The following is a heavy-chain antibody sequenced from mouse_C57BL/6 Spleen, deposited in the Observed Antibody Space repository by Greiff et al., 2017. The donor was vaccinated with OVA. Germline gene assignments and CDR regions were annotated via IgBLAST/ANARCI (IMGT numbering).Heavy chain of an antibody. CDR3: ARTYYDYDRGYFDV. Sequence: VKLMESGPGLVAPSQSLSITCTVSGFSLTSYAISWVRQPPGKGLEWLGVIWTGGGTNYNSALKSRLSISKDNSKSQVFLKMNSLQTDDTARYYCARTYYDYDRGYFDVWGTGTTVTVSS. CDR2: IWTGGGT. V-gene: IGHV2-9-1*01. J-gene: IGHJ1*03. D-gene: IGHD2-4*01. CDR1: GFSLTSYA.